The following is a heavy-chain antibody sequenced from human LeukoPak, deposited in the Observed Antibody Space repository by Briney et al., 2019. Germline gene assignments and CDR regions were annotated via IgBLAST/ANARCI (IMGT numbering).Heavy chain of an antibody. D-gene: IGHD6-6*01. V-gene: IGHV1-8*03. CDR3: ATNVREARHFHY. CDR2: MNPNSGNT. J-gene: IGHJ1*01. CDR1: GYTFTSYD. Sequence: ASVTVSSKASGYTFTSYDINWVRQATGQGLEWMGWMNPNSGNTGYARKFQGRVTITRNTSINTAYMELSSLSSEDTAVYYCATNVREARHFHYWGQGTLVTVSS.